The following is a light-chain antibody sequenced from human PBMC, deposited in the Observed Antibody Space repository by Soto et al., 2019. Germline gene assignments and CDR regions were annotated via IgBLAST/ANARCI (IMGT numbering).Light chain of an antibody. V-gene: IGLV1-44*01. CDR2: SNN. CDR1: SSNIGSYT. CDR3: AAWDDSLNVYV. Sequence: QSVLTQPPSASGTPGQRVTISCSGSSSNIGSYTVNWYQQLPGTAPKLLIYSNNQRPSGVPDRFSGSKSGTSASLAISGLQSEDEADYYCAAWDDSLNVYVFGTGTKVTV. J-gene: IGLJ1*01.